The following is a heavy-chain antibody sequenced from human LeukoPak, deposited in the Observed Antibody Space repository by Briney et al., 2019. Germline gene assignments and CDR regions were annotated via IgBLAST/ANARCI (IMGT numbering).Heavy chain of an antibody. J-gene: IGHJ4*02. CDR2: INPNSGGT. CDR1: GYTFTGYY. D-gene: IGHD2-15*01. V-gene: IGHV1-2*02. Sequence: ASVKVSCKASGYTFTGYYMHWVRQAPGQGREWMGWINPNSGGTNYAQKFQGRVTMTRDTSISTAYMELSRLRSDDTDVYYCARDVCSGGSCYSGTFDYWGQGTLVTVSS. CDR3: ARDVCSGGSCYSGTFDY.